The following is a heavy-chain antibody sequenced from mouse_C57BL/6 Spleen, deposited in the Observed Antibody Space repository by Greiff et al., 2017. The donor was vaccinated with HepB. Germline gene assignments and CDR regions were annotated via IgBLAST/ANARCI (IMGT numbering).Heavy chain of an antibody. Sequence: VQLQQSGAELVKAGASVKMSCKASGYTFTSYWMHWVKQRLGQGLEWFAESNPTNGRTYYNEKFKSKATLTVDKSSSTAYMLLSGPTFEDSAVYYWARIKKLVATYFDYWGQGTTLTGSS. D-gene: IGHD1-1*01. CDR3: ARIKKLVATYFDY. CDR1: GYTFTSYW. CDR2: SNPTNGRT. V-gene: IGHV1S81*02. J-gene: IGHJ2*01.